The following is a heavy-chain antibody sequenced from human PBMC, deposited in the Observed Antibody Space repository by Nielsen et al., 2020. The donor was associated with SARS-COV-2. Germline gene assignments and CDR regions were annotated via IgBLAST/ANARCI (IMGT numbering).Heavy chain of an antibody. CDR2: IGVSGGGT. J-gene: IGHJ6*02. CDR3: TRRVAGGTMDV. CDR1: GFTFSNFA. V-gene: IGHV3-23*01. Sequence: GSLKISCAASGFTFSNFAMNWVRQAPGKGLEWVSPIGVSGGGTYYADSLKGRFTISRDNSKNTLYLQMNSLGADDTAIYYCTRRVAGGTMDVWGQGTTVTVSS. D-gene: IGHD6-19*01.